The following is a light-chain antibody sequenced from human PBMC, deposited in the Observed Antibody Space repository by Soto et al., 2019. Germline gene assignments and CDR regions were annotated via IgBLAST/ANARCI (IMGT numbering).Light chain of an antibody. CDR1: QYINTR. CDR3: HQRQSWPRT. J-gene: IGKJ1*01. CDR2: QTS. Sequence: IVLTQSQATLSSFPGDRVTLSCRSSQYINTRLAWYQHRPGQAPRLLIYQTSLRAAGIPARFSGSGSGTDFTLTISDVEPEDFAVYYCHQRQSWPRTFGQGTKVDI. V-gene: IGKV3-11*01.